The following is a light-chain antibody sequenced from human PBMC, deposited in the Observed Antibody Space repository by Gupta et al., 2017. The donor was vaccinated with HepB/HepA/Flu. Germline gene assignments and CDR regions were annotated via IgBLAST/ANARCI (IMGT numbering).Light chain of an antibody. Sequence: QSVLTHPPSFSAAPGQMLTISCTWNRSNIGAGFGAHWFQQLPGKAPKLLMFGDRNRPSGVPDRFSGSKSDTSAALAITGLRAEDEADYYCQSFDNTRNGWLFGGGTQLTVV. CDR1: RSNIGAGFG. CDR2: GDR. CDR3: QSFDNTRNGWL. V-gene: IGLV1-40*01. J-gene: IGLJ3*02.